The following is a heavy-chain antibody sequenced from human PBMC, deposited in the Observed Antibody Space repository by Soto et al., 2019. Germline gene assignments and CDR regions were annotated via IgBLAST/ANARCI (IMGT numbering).Heavy chain of an antibody. CDR1: GESFSVYY. D-gene: IGHD1-20*01. V-gene: IGHV4-34*01. CDR3: ARGLSYKWKRYFFSYGMDV. CDR2: INHSGTT. J-gene: IGHJ6*02. Sequence: WETLSLTCAVYGESFSVYYWTWIRQSPGKGLEWIGQINHSGTTNYNPSLKTRVTISVDTSKNQFSPNLNSVTAADSAVYFCARGLSYKWKRYFFSYGMDVWGQGTPVTVSS.